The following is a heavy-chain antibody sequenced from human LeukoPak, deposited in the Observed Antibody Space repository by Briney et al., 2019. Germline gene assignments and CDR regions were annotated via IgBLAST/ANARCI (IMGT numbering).Heavy chain of an antibody. V-gene: IGHV3-48*03. CDR1: EFTFSSYE. Sequence: GGSLRLSCEASEFTFSSYEMNWVRQAPGKGLKWVSYISSSGSTIYYADSVKGRFTISRDNAKNSLYLQMNSLRAEDTAVYYCARLNRAFDYWGQGTLFTVSS. CDR3: ARLNRAFDY. CDR2: ISSSGSTI. J-gene: IGHJ4*02.